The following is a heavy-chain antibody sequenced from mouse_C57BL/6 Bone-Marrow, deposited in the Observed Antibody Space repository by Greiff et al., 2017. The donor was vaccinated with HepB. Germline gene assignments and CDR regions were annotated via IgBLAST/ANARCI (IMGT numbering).Heavy chain of an antibody. CDR3: ARRGQLRLREFAY. J-gene: IGHJ3*01. CDR2: IYPGGGYT. V-gene: IGHV1-63*01. CDR1: GYTFTNYW. D-gene: IGHD3-2*02. Sequence: QVHVKQSGAELVRPGTSVKMSCKASGYTFTNYWIGWAKQRPGHGLEWIGDIYPGGGYTNYNEKFKGKATLTADKSSSTAYMQFSSLTSEDSAIYYCARRGQLRLREFAYWGQGTLVTVSA.